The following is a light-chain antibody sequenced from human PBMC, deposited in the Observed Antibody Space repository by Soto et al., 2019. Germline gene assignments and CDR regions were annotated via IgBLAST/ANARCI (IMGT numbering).Light chain of an antibody. CDR2: EVA. CDR1: NSDVGAYPY. CDR3: SSYATSGTNVI. Sequence: QSALTQPASVSGSPGQSITISCTRTNSDVGAYPYVSWYQQHPGNAPKLLIYEVADRPSGVSDRFSGSKSGNTASLTISALQAEDEAVYYCSSYATSGTNVIFGGGTKLTVL. J-gene: IGLJ2*01. V-gene: IGLV2-14*03.